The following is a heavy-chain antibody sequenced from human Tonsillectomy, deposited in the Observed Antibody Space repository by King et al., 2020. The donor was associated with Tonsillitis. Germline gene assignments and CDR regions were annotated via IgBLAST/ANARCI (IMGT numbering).Heavy chain of an antibody. CDR1: GASVSSLY. CDR3: ARGLYRADY. Sequence: LQESGPGLVKPSATLSLPCTVSGASVSSLYWTWIRQPAGKGLQWIGRIYNGGDTKYNPSLKSRVTMSVDTSKNQFSLSLNSVTAADTAMYFCARGLYRADYWGQGSLVTVSS. CDR2: IYNGGDT. D-gene: IGHD4-11*01. J-gene: IGHJ4*02. V-gene: IGHV4-4*07.